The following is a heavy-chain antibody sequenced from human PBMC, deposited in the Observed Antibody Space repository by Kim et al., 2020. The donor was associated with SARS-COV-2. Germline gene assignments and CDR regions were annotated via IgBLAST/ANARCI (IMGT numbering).Heavy chain of an antibody. Sequence: GGSLRLSCAASGFTFSSYGMHWVRQAPGKGLEWVAVISYDGSNKNYVDSVKGRFTISRDNSKNTLYLQMNSLRAEDTAVYYCARDRASYSSCCIYYYYG. V-gene: IGHV3-30*04. CDR3: ARDRASYSSCCIYYYYG. CDR1: GFTFSSYG. D-gene: IGHD6-19*01. J-gene: IGHJ6*01. CDR2: ISYDGSNK.